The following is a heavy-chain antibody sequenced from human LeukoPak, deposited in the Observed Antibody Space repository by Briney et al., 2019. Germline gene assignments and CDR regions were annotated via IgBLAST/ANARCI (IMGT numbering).Heavy chain of an antibody. CDR2: INHSGTT. Sequence: SETLSLTCTVSGVSISSYYWSWIRQPPGKGLEWIGYINHSGTTNYNPYLKSRVTISVDTSKNQFSLKMSSVTAATTAVYFCAGTSTWLSFGYWGQGTLVTVSS. CDR3: AGTSTWLSFGY. CDR1: GVSISSYY. V-gene: IGHV4-59*08. J-gene: IGHJ4*02. D-gene: IGHD1-1*01.